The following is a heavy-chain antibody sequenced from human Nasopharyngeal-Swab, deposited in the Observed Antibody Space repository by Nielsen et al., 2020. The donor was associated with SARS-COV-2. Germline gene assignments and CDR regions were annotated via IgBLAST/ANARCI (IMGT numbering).Heavy chain of an antibody. CDR2: ISYDGSNK. CDR1: GFTFSSYS. J-gene: IGHJ4*02. D-gene: IGHD1-26*01. Sequence: GESLKISCAASGFTFSSYSMHWVRQAPGRGLEWVAVISYDGSNKYYADSVKGRFTISRDNSKNTLYLQMNSLRGEDKAVYYCAKGGSLSGSWDWGQGTLVTVSP. V-gene: IGHV3-30-3*01. CDR3: AKGGSLSGSWD.